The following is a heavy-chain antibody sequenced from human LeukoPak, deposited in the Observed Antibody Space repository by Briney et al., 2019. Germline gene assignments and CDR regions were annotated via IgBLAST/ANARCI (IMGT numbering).Heavy chain of an antibody. CDR3: ARWRYSSGCRFDY. J-gene: IGHJ4*02. V-gene: IGHV3-7*01. D-gene: IGHD6-19*01. CDR2: IKQDGSEK. Sequence: GGSLRLSCAASGFTFSSYWMSWVGQAPGKGLEWVANIKQDGSEKYYVDSVKGRFTISRDNAKTSLYLQMNSLRAEDTAVYYCARWRYSSGCRFDYWGQGTLVTVSS. CDR1: GFTFSSYW.